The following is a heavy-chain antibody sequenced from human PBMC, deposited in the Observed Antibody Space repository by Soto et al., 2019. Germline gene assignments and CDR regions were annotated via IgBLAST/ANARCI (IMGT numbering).Heavy chain of an antibody. CDR3: ARAEGQYCISTSCYEDYYYYGMDV. Sequence: QVQLQESGPGLVKPSGTLSLTCAVSGGSISSSNWWSWVRQPPGKGLEWIGEIYHSGSTNYNPSPKNRVTISVDTSKNQFSLKLSSVTAADTAVYYCARAEGQYCISTSCYEDYYYYGMDVWGQGTTVTVSS. J-gene: IGHJ6*02. CDR2: IYHSGST. D-gene: IGHD2-2*01. CDR1: GGSISSSNW. V-gene: IGHV4-4*02.